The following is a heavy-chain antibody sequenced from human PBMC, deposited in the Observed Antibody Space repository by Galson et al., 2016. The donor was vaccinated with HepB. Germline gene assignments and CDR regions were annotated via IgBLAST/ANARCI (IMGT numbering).Heavy chain of an antibody. Sequence: TLSLTCTVSGDSIRGGDFYWSWIRQPPGKGLEWIGYIYKSGSAYYNLSLKSRVTISVDTSTNQFTLKLNSVTAADTAVYYCARDGGGRYSGYEYYFDYWGHGILVTVSS. CDR2: IYKSGSA. J-gene: IGHJ4*01. CDR1: GDSIRGGDFY. V-gene: IGHV4-30-4*01. CDR3: ARDGGGRYSGYEYYFDY. D-gene: IGHD3-9*01.